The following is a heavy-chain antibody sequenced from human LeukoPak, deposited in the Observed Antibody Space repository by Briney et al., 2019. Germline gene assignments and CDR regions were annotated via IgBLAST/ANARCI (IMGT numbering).Heavy chain of an antibody. CDR2: IHSSGNYI. V-gene: IGHV3-21*05. Sequence: PGGSLRLSCRASASGDDFSSHSMNWVRQAPGKGLEWISYIHSSGNYIFDAASVKGRFTVSRDNARNSLYLQMNSLRVEDTAMYYWAREWNSRATFDYWGQGTLVTVSS. CDR1: ASGDDFSSHS. CDR3: AREWNSRATFDY. D-gene: IGHD1-1*01. J-gene: IGHJ4*02.